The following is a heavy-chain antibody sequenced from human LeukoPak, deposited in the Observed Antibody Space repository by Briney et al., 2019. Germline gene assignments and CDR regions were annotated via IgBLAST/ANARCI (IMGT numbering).Heavy chain of an antibody. J-gene: IGHJ6*03. CDR1: GFTFSSYW. Sequence: GGALRLSCAASGFTFSSYWMSWVRRAPGRGVGWVANIKQVGSEKYYVGSVKGRFTISRDNAKNSLYLQMNSLRAEDTAVYYCARVQGMGSYYDFWSGLYYMAVWGKGTTVTVSS. CDR2: IKQVGSEK. D-gene: IGHD3-3*01. V-gene: IGHV3-7*01. CDR3: ARVQGMGSYYDFWSGLYYMAV.